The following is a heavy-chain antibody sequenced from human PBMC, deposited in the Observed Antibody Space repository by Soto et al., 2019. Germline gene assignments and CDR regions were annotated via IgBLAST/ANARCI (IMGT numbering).Heavy chain of an antibody. D-gene: IGHD3-9*01. CDR3: ARNPGGEYDILTYYYYGRDV. CDR1: GYTFTGYY. Sequence: GASVKVSCKASGYTFTGYYMHWVRQAPGQGLEWMGWINPNSGGTNYAQKFQGRVTMTRDTSISTAYMELSRLRSDDTAVYYCARNPGGEYDILTYYYYGRDVWGQGTTVTVSS. J-gene: IGHJ6*02. CDR2: INPNSGGT. V-gene: IGHV1-2*02.